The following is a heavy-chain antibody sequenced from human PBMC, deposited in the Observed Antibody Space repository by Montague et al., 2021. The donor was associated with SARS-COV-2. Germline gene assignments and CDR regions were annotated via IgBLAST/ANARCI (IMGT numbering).Heavy chain of an antibody. J-gene: IGHJ6*02. V-gene: IGHV3-48*02. D-gene: IGHD1-26*01. CDR2: ISSSSSTI. CDR1: GFTFISYN. Sequence: SLRLSCAASGFTFISYNMNWVRQAPGKGLEWVSYISSSSSTIYYADSVKGRFTISRDNAKDSLYLQMNSLRDEDTAVFYCARVVRPTSYYYYGMDVWGQGATVTVSS. CDR3: ARVVRPTSYYYYGMDV.